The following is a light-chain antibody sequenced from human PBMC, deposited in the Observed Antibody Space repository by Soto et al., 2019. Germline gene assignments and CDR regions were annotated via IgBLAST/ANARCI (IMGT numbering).Light chain of an antibody. Sequence: QSALTQPPSASGSPGQSVTISCTGTSSDVGGYNYVSWYQQHPGKAPKLMIYEVSKRPSGVPDRCSGSKSGNTASLTVSGLQAEDEAEYYCSSYAGSTMPVFGTGTKLTV. J-gene: IGLJ1*01. V-gene: IGLV2-8*01. CDR3: SSYAGSTMPV. CDR2: EVS. CDR1: SSDVGGYNY.